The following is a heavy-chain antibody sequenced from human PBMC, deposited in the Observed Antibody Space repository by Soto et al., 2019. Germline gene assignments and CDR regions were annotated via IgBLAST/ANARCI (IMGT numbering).Heavy chain of an antibody. J-gene: IGHJ4*02. CDR3: ARDLGYDSSSACDF. Sequence: EVQLVDSGGGLVQPGGSLRLSCAASGFSFSNYWMSWVRQAPGKGLEWVANIEHDGSGTYYLDSVKDRFTISRDNAKSSLFLQMNNLRVEDTAVYYCARDLGYDSSSACDFWGQGTLVTVSS. D-gene: IGHD6-6*01. CDR1: GFSFSNYW. CDR2: IEHDGSGT. V-gene: IGHV3-7*01.